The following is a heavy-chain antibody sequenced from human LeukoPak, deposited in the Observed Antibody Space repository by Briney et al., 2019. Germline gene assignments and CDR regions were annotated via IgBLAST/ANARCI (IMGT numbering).Heavy chain of an antibody. CDR3: ARDQNAIVVVTAIDY. CDR1: GLMFNTYV. D-gene: IGHD2-21*02. V-gene: IGHV3-30-3*01. J-gene: IGHJ4*02. Sequence: GGSLNLSCADTGLMFNTYVMPSFPQAPRKRPARVAAISDDGSNKYYADSVKGRFTISRDNSKITLYLQMNSLRAEDTAVYYCARDQNAIVVVTAIDYWGQGTLVTVSS. CDR2: ISDDGSNK.